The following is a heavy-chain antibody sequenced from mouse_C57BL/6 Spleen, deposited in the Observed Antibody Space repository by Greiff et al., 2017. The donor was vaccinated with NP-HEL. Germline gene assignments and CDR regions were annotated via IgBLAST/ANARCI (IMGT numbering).Heavy chain of an antibody. CDR3: ARGFGTGAMDY. V-gene: IGHV5-17*01. Sequence: EVKLVESGGGLVKPGGSLKLSCAASGFTFSDYGMHWVRQAPEKGLEWVAYISSGSSTIYYADTVKGRFTISRDIAKNTLFLQMTSLRSEDTAMYYCARGFGTGAMDYWGQGTSVTVSS. CDR1: GFTFSDYG. D-gene: IGHD4-1*01. CDR2: ISSGSSTI. J-gene: IGHJ4*01.